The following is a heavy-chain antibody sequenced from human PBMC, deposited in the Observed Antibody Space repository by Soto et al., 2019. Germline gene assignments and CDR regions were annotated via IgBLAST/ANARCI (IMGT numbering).Heavy chain of an antibody. J-gene: IGHJ2*01. Sequence: PGGSLRLSCVASGFSFSSYWMSWVRQAPGKGLEWVANVKHDGSVTYYMDSVKGRFTISRDNAKNTLYLEMSSLRVEDTAAYFCVRAWYCGGTCSYWYFDLWGRGTPVTVSS. V-gene: IGHV3-7*01. CDR3: VRAWYCGGTCSYWYFDL. CDR2: VKHDGSVT. D-gene: IGHD2-21*01. CDR1: GFSFSSYW.